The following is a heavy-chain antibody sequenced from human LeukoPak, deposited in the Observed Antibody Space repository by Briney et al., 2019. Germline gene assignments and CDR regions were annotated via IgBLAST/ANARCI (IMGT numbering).Heavy chain of an antibody. V-gene: IGHV4-59*12. CDR3: ARYRKDDSSGYSTGFDY. CDR1: GGSISSYF. J-gene: IGHJ4*02. D-gene: IGHD3-22*01. CDR2: ISYSGST. Sequence: SETLSLTCTVSGGSISSYFWSWIRQPPGKGLEWIGYISYSGSTNYNPSLKSRVTISVDTSKNQFSLKLSSVTAADTAVYYCARYRKDDSSGYSTGFDYWGQGILVTVSS.